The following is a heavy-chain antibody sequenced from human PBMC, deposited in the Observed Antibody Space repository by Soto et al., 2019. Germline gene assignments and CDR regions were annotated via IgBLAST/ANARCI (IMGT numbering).Heavy chain of an antibody. CDR3: AWDLRDFGRGGGGGVAIGFDY. V-gene: IGHV2-26*01. D-gene: IGHD3-3*01. CDR1: GFSLSNARMG. J-gene: IGHJ4*02. CDR2: IFSNDEK. Sequence: QVTLKESGPVLVKPTETLTLTCTVSGFSLSNARMGVSWIRQPPGKALEWLAHIFSNDEKSYSTSLKSRLTTPNDTPKSQGVLTMTNMDPVDTANFYWAWDLRDFGRGGGGGVAIGFDYWGQGTLVTVSS.